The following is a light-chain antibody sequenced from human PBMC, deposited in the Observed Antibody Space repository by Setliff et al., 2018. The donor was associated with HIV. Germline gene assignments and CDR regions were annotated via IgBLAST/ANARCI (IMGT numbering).Light chain of an antibody. V-gene: IGLV2-14*01. CDR2: EVR. CDR1: SSDVGGYNY. CDR3: SSYTSSTTRV. J-gene: IGLJ1*01. Sequence: QSVLTQPASVSESPGQSITISCTGTSSDVGGYNYVSWYQQHPGKAPKLMIYEVRNRPSGVSNRFSGSKSGNTASLTISGLQAEGEADYYCSSYTSSTTRVFGTGTKVTVL.